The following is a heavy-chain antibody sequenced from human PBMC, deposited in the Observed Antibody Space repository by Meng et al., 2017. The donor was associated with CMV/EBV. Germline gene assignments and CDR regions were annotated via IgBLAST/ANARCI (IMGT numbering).Heavy chain of an antibody. J-gene: IGHJ4*02. CDR2: ISVSGGST. Sequence: GGSLRLSCAASGFTFSSYAMSWVRQAPGKGLEWVSAISVSGGSTYYADSVKGRFTISRDNSKNTLYLQMNSLRAEDTAVYYCAKDAHIVVVPAALYYWGQGTLVTVPQ. D-gene: IGHD2-2*01. CDR3: AKDAHIVVVPAALYY. V-gene: IGHV3-23*01. CDR1: GFTFSSYA.